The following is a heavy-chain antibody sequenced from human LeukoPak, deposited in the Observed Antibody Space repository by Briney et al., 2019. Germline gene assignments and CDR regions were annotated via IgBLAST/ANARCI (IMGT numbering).Heavy chain of an antibody. D-gene: IGHD6-13*01. J-gene: IGHJ4*02. Sequence: GESLKISFKGSGYSFTTYWIGWVRQMPGKGLEWMGIIYPGDSDTRYSPSFQGQVTISADKSITTAYLQWSSLKASDTAMYYCARLRWAAGDGYYFDYWGQGTPVTVSS. CDR2: IYPGDSDT. V-gene: IGHV5-51*01. CDR3: ARLRWAAGDGYYFDY. CDR1: GYSFTTYW.